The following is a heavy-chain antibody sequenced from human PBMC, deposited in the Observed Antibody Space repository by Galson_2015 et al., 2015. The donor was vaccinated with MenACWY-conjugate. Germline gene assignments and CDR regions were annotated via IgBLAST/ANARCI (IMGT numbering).Heavy chain of an antibody. CDR3: VRGFCTAEGCSTYPRSPMDV. V-gene: IGHV3-48*02. Sequence: SLRLSCAASGFTFNNYGMNWVRQAPGKGLEWVSYISLSGGAVYYSDSVKGRFTISRDNANNSLHLEMSSLRDEDTAVYYCVRGFCTAEGCSTYPRSPMDVWGQGTSVTVSS. CDR2: ISLSGGAV. CDR1: GFTFNNYG. D-gene: IGHD2-8*02. J-gene: IGHJ6*02.